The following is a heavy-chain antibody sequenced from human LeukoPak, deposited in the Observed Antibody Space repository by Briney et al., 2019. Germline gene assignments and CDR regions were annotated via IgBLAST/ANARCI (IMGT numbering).Heavy chain of an antibody. Sequence: PGPSLTLSCSASALTSSSYAMSSVRHAPGKGLAWVSTISSGGTTSYADSVKGRFTISRDNSKNTLYLQMNSVRAEDTAIYYCAKDYITVAALSGDFDYWGQGTLVTVSS. CDR2: ISSGGTT. CDR1: ALTSSSYA. V-gene: IGHV3-23*01. J-gene: IGHJ4*02. D-gene: IGHD6-19*01. CDR3: AKDYITVAALSGDFDY.